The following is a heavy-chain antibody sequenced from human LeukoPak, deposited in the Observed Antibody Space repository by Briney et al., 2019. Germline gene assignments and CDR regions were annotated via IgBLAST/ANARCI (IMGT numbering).Heavy chain of an antibody. CDR3: ARLPTFYSDSSGYHYDY. D-gene: IGHD3-22*01. CDR1: GFTFNNYA. J-gene: IGHJ4*02. Sequence: PGGSLRLSCVASGFTFNNYAMSWVRQAPGRGLEWASSTAGSGISKDYADSVKGRFTISKDKSKNTLYLQMDNLRAEDTGVYFCARLPTFYSDSSGYHYDYRGQGTLVTVSS. CDR2: TAGSGISK. V-gene: IGHV3-23*01.